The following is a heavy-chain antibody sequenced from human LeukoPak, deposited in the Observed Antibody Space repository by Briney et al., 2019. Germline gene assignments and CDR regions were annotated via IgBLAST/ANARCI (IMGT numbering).Heavy chain of an antibody. Sequence: PSETLSLTCTVSGGSISSSRYYWGWIRQPPGKGLEWIGSIYYSGSTYKNPSLKSRVTISVDTSKNQCSLKLNSVTAADTAVYSCARRDRIAAAGFDYWGQGTLVTVSS. V-gene: IGHV4-39*01. CDR2: IYYSGST. J-gene: IGHJ4*02. D-gene: IGHD6-13*01. CDR3: ARRDRIAAAGFDY. CDR1: GGSISSSRYY.